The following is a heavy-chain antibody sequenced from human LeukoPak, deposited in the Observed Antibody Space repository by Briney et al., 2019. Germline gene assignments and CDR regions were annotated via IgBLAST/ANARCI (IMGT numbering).Heavy chain of an antibody. V-gene: IGHV3-30*03. Sequence: GRSLRLSCAASGFTFSSYGMHWVRQAPGKGLEWVAVISYDGSNKYYADSVKGRFTISRDNSKNTLYLQMNSLRAEDTAVYYCARLRGGFAFDIWGQGTMVTVSS. CDR3: ARLRGGFAFDI. J-gene: IGHJ3*02. CDR2: ISYDGSNK. CDR1: GFTFSSYG.